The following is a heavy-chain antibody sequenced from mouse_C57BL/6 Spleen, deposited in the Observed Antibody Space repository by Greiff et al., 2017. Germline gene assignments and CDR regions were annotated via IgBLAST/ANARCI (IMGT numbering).Heavy chain of an antibody. CDR1: GYTFTDYE. CDR2: IDPETGGT. CDR3: TRRDYGSSFDY. Sequence: QVQLKESGAELVRPGASVTLSCKASGYTFTDYEMHWVKQTPVHGLEWIGAIDPETGGTAYNQKFKGKAILTADKSSSTAYMELRSLTSEDSAVYYCTRRDYGSSFDYWGQGTTLTVSS. J-gene: IGHJ2*01. V-gene: IGHV1-15*01. D-gene: IGHD1-1*01.